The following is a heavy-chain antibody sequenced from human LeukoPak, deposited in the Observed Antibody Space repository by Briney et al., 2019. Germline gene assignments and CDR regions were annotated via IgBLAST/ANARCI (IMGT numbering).Heavy chain of an antibody. CDR3: ARDLALELNGMDV. CDR2: ISYDGSNK. D-gene: IGHD1-1*01. J-gene: IGHJ6*02. Sequence: HPGRSLRLSCAASGFTFSSYAMHWVRQAPGKGLEWVAVISYDGSNKYYADSVKGRFTITRDNSKNTLYLQMNSLRAEDTAVYYCARDLALELNGMDVWGQGTTVTVSS. CDR1: GFTFSSYA. V-gene: IGHV3-30-3*01.